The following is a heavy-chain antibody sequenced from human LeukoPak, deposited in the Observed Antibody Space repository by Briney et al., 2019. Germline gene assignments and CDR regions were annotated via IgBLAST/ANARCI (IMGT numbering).Heavy chain of an antibody. D-gene: IGHD2-15*01. CDR2: IYYSGST. Sequence: SETLSLTCTVSGGSISSYYWSWIRQPPGKGLEWIGYIYYSGSTNYNPSLKSRVTISVDTPRNQFSLKLSSVTAADTAVYYCARHAGYCSGGRCYSNAFDIWDQGTMVTVSS. CDR3: ARHAGYCSGGRCYSNAFDI. V-gene: IGHV4-59*08. CDR1: GGSISSYY. J-gene: IGHJ3*02.